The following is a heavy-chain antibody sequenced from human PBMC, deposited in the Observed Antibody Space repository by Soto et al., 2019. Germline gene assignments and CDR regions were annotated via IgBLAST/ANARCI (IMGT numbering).Heavy chain of an antibody. CDR1: GFTFSTYW. CDR3: AGTTI. D-gene: IGHD5-12*01. J-gene: IGHJ6*01. V-gene: IGHV3-7*03. Sequence: EVQLVESGGGLVQPGGSLRLYCAASGFTFSTYWMSWVRQAPGKGLEWVGTIKEDGSDKYYVDSVKGRFTISRDNAKNSLYLQMNSLRAEDTAVYYGAGTTIRGLGTTVTVSS. CDR2: IKEDGSDK.